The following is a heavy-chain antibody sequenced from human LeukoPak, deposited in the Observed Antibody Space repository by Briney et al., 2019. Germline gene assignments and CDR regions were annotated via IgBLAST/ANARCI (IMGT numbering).Heavy chain of an antibody. Sequence: GGSLRLSCAASGFTFSSYGMHWVRQAPGKGLEWVAFIRYDGSNKYYADSVKGRFTISRDNSKNTLYLQMNSLRAEDTAVYYCAKDLSHRYCSSTSCWSAFDIWGQGTMVTVSS. J-gene: IGHJ3*02. CDR1: GFTFSSYG. D-gene: IGHD2-2*01. V-gene: IGHV3-30*02. CDR3: AKDLSHRYCSSTSCWSAFDI. CDR2: IRYDGSNK.